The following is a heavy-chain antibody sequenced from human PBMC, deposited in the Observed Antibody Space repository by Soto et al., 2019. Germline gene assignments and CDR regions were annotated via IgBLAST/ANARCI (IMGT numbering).Heavy chain of an antibody. CDR1: GYTFTSYG. CDR3: ASDLKGVAAAGGYYYYYGMDV. CDR2: ISAYNGNT. J-gene: IGHJ6*02. V-gene: IGHV1-18*04. D-gene: IGHD6-13*01. Sequence: QVPLVQSGAEVKKPGASVKVSCKASGYTFTSYGISWVRQAPGQGLEWMGWISAYNGNTNYAQKLQGRVTMTTDTSTSTAYMELRSLRSDDTAVYYCASDLKGVAAAGGYYYYYGMDVWGQGTTVTVSS.